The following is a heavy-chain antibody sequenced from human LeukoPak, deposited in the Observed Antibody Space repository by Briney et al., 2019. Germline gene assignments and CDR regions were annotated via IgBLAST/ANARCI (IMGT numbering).Heavy chain of an antibody. D-gene: IGHD2-15*01. CDR2: INTGGSTT. CDR1: GFTFSSYW. V-gene: IGHV3-74*01. CDR3: AKQLGYCSDGSCYFPY. J-gene: IGHJ4*02. Sequence: GGSLRLSCAASGFTFSSYWMHWVRQAPGKGLVWVSRINTGGSTTDYADSVKGRFTISRDNSKSTLCLQMNSLRAEDTAVYYCAKQLGYCSDGSCYFPYWGQGTLATVSS.